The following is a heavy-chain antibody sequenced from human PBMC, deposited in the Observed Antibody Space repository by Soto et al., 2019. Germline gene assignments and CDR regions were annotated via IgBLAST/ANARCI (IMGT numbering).Heavy chain of an antibody. CDR1: GFTFSSYA. V-gene: IGHV3-30-3*01. CDR2: ISYDGSNK. J-gene: IGHJ4*02. Sequence: PGGSLRLSCAASGFTFSSYAMHWVRQAPGKGLEWVAVISYDGSNKYYADSVKGRFTISRDNSKNTLYLQMNSLRAEDTAVYYCALSRLRFYTFDEWGQRTLVTVSS. D-gene: IGHD4-17*01. CDR3: ALSRLRFYTFDE.